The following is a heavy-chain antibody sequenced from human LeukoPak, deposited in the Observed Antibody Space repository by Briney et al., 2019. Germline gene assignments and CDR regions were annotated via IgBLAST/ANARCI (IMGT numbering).Heavy chain of an antibody. D-gene: IGHD1-7*01. CDR1: GFTFSNAW. CDR2: IKQDGSEK. Sequence: GGSLRLSCAASGFTFSNAWMNWVRQAPGKGLEWVANIKQDGSEKYYMDSVKGRFTISRDNAKNSLYLQMNSLRAEDTAVYYCARDLTGTNYWGQGTLVTVSS. J-gene: IGHJ4*02. CDR3: ARDLTGTNY. V-gene: IGHV3-7*01.